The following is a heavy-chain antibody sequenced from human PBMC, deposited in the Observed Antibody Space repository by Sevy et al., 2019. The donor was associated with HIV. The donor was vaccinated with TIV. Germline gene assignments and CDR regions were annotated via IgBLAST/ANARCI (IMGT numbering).Heavy chain of an antibody. V-gene: IGHV3-49*04. CDR2: LKSDVYGGTV. Sequence: GGSLRLSCTASGFTFGDYCMSWVRQAPGKGLEWVAFLKSDVYGGTVDHAASVRGRFISRDDSKTIAYLQMNDLKTEDTGVYYCTRWKAAQSIFDYWGQGALVTVSS. CDR3: TRWKAAQSIFDY. CDR1: GFTFGDYC. J-gene: IGHJ4*02. D-gene: IGHD6-13*01.